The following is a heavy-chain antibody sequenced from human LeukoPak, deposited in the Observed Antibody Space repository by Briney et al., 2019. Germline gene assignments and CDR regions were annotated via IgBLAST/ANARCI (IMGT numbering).Heavy chain of an antibody. J-gene: IGHJ4*02. CDR3: AREGDCSGGSCYWETDY. D-gene: IGHD2-15*01. Sequence: ASVKVPCKASGYTFTSYSISWVRQAPGQGLEWMGWISAYNGNTNYAQKLQGRVTMTTDTSTSTAYMELRSLRSDDTAVYYCAREGDCSGGSCYWETDYWGQGTLVTVSS. CDR1: GYTFTSYS. V-gene: IGHV1-18*01. CDR2: ISAYNGNT.